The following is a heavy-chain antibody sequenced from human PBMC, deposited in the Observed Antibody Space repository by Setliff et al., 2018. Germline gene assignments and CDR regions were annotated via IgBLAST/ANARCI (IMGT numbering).Heavy chain of an antibody. CDR2: INAGNGNI. CDR3: ARGDVYSGSYYHFDY. J-gene: IGHJ4*02. D-gene: IGHD1-26*01. Sequence: ASVKVSCKASGYIFTYYAIHWVRQAPGQGLEWMGWINAGNGNIRYSQNFQGRVTITRDTSASTAYMELSSLTSEDTAIYYCARGDVYSGSYYHFDYWGQGTLVTVSS. V-gene: IGHV1-3*01. CDR1: GYIFTYYA.